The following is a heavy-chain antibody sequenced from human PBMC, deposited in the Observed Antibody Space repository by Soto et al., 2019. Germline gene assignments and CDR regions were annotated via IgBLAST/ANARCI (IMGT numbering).Heavy chain of an antibody. CDR3: ARDRRITMVRGVIPYFDY. D-gene: IGHD3-10*01. Sequence: QLQLQESGPGLVKPSQTLSLTCTVSGGSISSDGYYWSWIRQHPGKGLEWIGYIYYSGSTYYNPSLKSRVTISVDTSKNQFSLKLSSVTAADTAVYYCARDRRITMVRGVIPYFDYWGQGTLVTVSS. CDR1: GGSISSDGYY. J-gene: IGHJ4*02. CDR2: IYYSGST. V-gene: IGHV4-31*03.